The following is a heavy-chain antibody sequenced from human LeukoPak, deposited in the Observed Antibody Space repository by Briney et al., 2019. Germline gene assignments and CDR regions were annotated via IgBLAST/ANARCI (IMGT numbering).Heavy chain of an antibody. Sequence: ASVKVSCQTSGYTLSDYFMHWVRQAHGQGHEWMGWINPNSGGTKYAQRFQGRVTMTRDTSISTVYMELSRLRSDDTAVYYCARVWSSGTNWFDPWGQGTLVTVSS. V-gene: IGHV1-2*02. CDR1: GYTLSDYF. J-gene: IGHJ5*02. D-gene: IGHD6-19*01. CDR3: ARVWSSGTNWFDP. CDR2: INPNSGGT.